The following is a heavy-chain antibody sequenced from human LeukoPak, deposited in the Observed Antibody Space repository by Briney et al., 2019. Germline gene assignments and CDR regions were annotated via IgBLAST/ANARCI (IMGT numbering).Heavy chain of an antibody. CDR2: IYFRGST. J-gene: IGHJ4*02. CDR3: ARVGVRTYCGSGCYSDYFDS. V-gene: IGHV4-39*07. D-gene: IGHD2-21*02. Sequence: SETLSLTCTVTGDFYSGSTSDWAWIRQPPGKGLEWIGNIYFRGSTHYSPSLESRVAISVDTSKNQFSLRLNSVTAADTAVYYCARVGVRTYCGSGCYSDYFDSWGQGTLVTVSS. CDR1: GDFYSGSTSD.